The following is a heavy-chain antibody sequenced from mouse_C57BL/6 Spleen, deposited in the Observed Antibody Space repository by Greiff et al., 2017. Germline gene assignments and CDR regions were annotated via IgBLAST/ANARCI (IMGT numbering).Heavy chain of an antibody. V-gene: IGHV1-5*01. CDR2: IYPGNSDT. D-gene: IGHD1-1*01. J-gene: IGHJ1*03. Sequence: EVHLVESGTVLARPGASVKMSCKTSGYTFTSYWMHWVKQRPGQGLEWIGAIYPGNSDTSYNQKFKGKAKLTAVTSASTAYMELSSLTNEDSAVYYCTITTVVDWYFEVWGTGTTVTVSS. CDR1: GYTFTSYW. CDR3: TITTVVDWYFEV.